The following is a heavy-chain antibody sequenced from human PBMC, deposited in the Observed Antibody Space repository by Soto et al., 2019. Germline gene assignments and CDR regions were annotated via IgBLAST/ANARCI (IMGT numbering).Heavy chain of an antibody. Sequence: ASVKVSCKASGYTFTGYYIHWVRQAPGQGLEWMGWINPNSGDTNYTQNFQGRVTMTRDTSSSTADMELSRLTSDDTAVYYCARGGTLGENDYWGQGTLVTVPQ. J-gene: IGHJ4*02. CDR2: INPNSGDT. V-gene: IGHV1-2*02. D-gene: IGHD2-21*01. CDR1: GYTFTGYY. CDR3: ARGGTLGENDY.